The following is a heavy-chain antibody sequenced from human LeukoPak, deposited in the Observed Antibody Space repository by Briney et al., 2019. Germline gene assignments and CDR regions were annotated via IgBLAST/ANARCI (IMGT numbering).Heavy chain of an antibody. V-gene: IGHV3-7*01. CDR1: GFTFSSYW. D-gene: IGHD3-22*01. Sequence: LSGGSLRLSCAPSGFTFSSYWMSWVRQAPGKGLEWVANIKQDGSEKYYVDSVKGRFTISRDNAKNTLYLQMNSLRGEDTAVYYCATQGEHSYDSNRSGYFQHWGQGTLVTVSS. CDR3: ATQGEHSYDSNRSGYFQH. J-gene: IGHJ1*01. CDR2: IKQDGSEK.